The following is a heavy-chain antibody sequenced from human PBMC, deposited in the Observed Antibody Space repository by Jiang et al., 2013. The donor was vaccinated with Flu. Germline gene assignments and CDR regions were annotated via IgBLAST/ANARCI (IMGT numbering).Heavy chain of an antibody. Sequence: ELLKPSETLSLTCAVYGGSFSGYYWSWIRQPPGKGLEWIGEINHSGSTNYNPSLKSRVTISVDTSKNQFSLKLSSVTAADTAVYYCARARHGYSXGFLDYWGQGTLVT. D-gene: IGHD5-18*01. CDR2: INHSGST. J-gene: IGHJ4*02. CDR3: ARARHGYSXGFLDY. V-gene: IGHV4-34*01. CDR1: GGSFSGYY.